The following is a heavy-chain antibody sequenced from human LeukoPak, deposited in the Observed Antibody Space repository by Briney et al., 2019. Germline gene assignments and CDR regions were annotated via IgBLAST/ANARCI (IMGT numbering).Heavy chain of an antibody. J-gene: IGHJ4*02. CDR2: ISSSGSTI. D-gene: IGHD5-18*01. V-gene: IGHV3-48*03. CDR3: AREGGGYSYGSFDS. CDR1: GFTFSSYA. Sequence: GGSPRLSCAASGFTFSSYAMNWVRQAPGKGLDWVSYISSSGSTIYSEDSVKGRFTISRDNAKNSLYLQMNSLRAEDTAVYYCAREGGGYSYGSFDSWGQGTLVTVSS.